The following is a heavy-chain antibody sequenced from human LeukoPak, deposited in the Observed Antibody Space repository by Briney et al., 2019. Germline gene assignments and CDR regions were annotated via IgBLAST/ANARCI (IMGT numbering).Heavy chain of an antibody. D-gene: IGHD1-7*01. CDR2: ISSSSSTI. V-gene: IGHV3-48*04. CDR3: ARAPGITETDWFDP. Sequence: HPGGSLRLSCAASGFTFSSYSMNWVRQAPGKGLEWVSSISSSSSTIYYADSVKGRFTISRDNAKNSLYLQMNSLRAEDTAVYYCARAPGITETDWFDPWGQGTLVTVSS. J-gene: IGHJ5*02. CDR1: GFTFSSYS.